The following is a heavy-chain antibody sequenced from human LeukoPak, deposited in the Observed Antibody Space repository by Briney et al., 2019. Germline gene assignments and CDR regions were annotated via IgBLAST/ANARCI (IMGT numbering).Heavy chain of an antibody. V-gene: IGHV4-59*02. Sequence: SGTLSLTCGVSGASVTSHFWSWIRQTPGMGLEWIGCISNRGSTGYKPSLRSRVTISVDSPKNEVSLNVRSVSAADTAVYYCAKGVSGTYYAFDVWGQGRTV. J-gene: IGHJ3*01. D-gene: IGHD1-26*01. CDR1: GASVTSHF. CDR3: AKGVSGTYYAFDV. CDR2: ISNRGST.